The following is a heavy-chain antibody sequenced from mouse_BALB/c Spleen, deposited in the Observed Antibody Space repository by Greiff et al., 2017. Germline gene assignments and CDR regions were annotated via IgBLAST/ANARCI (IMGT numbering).Heavy chain of an antibody. CDR2: IAPGSGST. J-gene: IGHJ2*01. CDR3: ARHSVKGDFDY. D-gene: IGHD1-3*01. V-gene: IGHV1S41*01. CDR1: GYTFTSYW. Sequence: ELVKPGASVKLSCKASGYTFTSYWINWIKQRPGQGLEWIGRIAPGSGSTYYNEMFKGKATLTVDTSSSTAYIQLSSLSSEDSAVYFCARHSVKGDFDYWGQGTTLTVSS.